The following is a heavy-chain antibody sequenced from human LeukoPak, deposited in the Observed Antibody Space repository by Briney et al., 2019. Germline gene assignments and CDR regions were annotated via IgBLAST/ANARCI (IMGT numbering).Heavy chain of an antibody. Sequence: SETLSLTCTVSGVSISSYYWSWIRQPPGKGLEWIGYIYYSGSTNYNPSLKSRVTISVDTSKNQFSLKLSSVTAADTAVYYCARVVVRGVITPDAFDIWGQGTMVTVSS. J-gene: IGHJ3*02. V-gene: IGHV4-59*08. D-gene: IGHD3-10*01. CDR2: IYYSGST. CDR1: GVSISSYY. CDR3: ARVVVRGVITPDAFDI.